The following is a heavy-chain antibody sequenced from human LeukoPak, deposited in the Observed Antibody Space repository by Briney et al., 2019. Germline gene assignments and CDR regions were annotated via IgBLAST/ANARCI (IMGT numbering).Heavy chain of an antibody. D-gene: IGHD1-26*01. J-gene: IGHJ3*02. CDR1: GFTFSSYS. Sequence: GGSLRLSCAASGFTFSSYSMNWVRQAPGKGLEWVSYIDTSGSPIYYADSVKGRFTISRDNAKNSLYLQMNSLRAEDTALYYCAKDMSGSPDAFDIWGQGTMVTVSS. V-gene: IGHV3-48*01. CDR2: IDTSGSPI. CDR3: AKDMSGSPDAFDI.